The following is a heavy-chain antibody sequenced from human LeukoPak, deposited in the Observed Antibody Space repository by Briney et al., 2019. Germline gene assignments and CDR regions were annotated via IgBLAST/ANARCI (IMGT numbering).Heavy chain of an antibody. CDR3: ARTRWSRDYYYGMDV. CDR1: GFTFSSYS. Sequence: GGSLRLSCAASGFTFSSYSMNWVRQAPGKGLEWVSYISSSSSTIYYAVSVKGRFTISRDNAKNSLYLQMNSLRAEDTAVYYCARTRWSRDYYYGMDVWGQGTTVTVSS. V-gene: IGHV3-48*01. J-gene: IGHJ6*02. CDR2: ISSSSSTI. D-gene: IGHD4-23*01.